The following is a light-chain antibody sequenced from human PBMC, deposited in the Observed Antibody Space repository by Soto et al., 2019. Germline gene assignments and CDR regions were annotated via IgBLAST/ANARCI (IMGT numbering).Light chain of an antibody. CDR1: SSNLGAGYD. V-gene: IGLV1-40*01. CDR3: QSYDFRLSGARV. Sequence: QSVLTQPPSVSGAPGQRVTISCAGSSSNLGAGYDVHWCQQLPGTAPKLLIYGNNNRPSGVPDRFSGSKSGTSASLAITGLQAEDEADYYCQSYDFRLSGARVFGGGTKLTVL. J-gene: IGLJ2*01. CDR2: GNN.